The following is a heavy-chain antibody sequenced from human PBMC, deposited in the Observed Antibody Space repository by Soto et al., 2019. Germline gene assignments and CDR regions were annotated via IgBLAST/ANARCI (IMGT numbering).Heavy chain of an antibody. V-gene: IGHV4-31*03. Sequence: PSETLSLTCTVSGGSISSGGYYWSWIRQHPGKGLEWIGYIYYSGSTYYNPSLKSRVTISVDTSKNQFSLKLSSVTAADTAVYYCARDHSPGLHLVYWGQGTLVTVSS. D-gene: IGHD4-4*01. CDR3: ARDHSPGLHLVY. CDR2: IYYSGST. J-gene: IGHJ4*02. CDR1: GGSISSGGYY.